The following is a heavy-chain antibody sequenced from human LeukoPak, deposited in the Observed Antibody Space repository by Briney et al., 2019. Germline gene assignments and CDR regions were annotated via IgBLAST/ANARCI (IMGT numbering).Heavy chain of an antibody. V-gene: IGHV4-39*01. D-gene: IGHD3-10*01. Sequence: PSETLSLTCTVSGGSISISGYYWAWIRQPPGKGLEWIGEINHSGSTNYNPSLKSRVTISVDTSKNQFSLKLSSVTAADTAVYYCATGNYCSASYIWYYYYYMDVWGKGTTVTVSS. CDR1: GGSISISGYY. CDR3: ATGNYCSASYIWYYYYYMDV. J-gene: IGHJ6*03. CDR2: INHSGST.